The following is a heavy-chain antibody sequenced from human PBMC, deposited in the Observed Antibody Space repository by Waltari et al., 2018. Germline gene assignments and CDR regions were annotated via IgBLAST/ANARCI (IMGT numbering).Heavy chain of an antibody. CDR3: ATQSWSNFEY. V-gene: IGHV3-7*01. CDR2: IKEDGSEK. J-gene: IGHJ4*02. Sequence: EVQLVESGGGLVQPGGSLRLSCAASEFTFAYYWVTWVRQAPGKGLEWGGNIKEDGSEKDYVDSVKGRFTISRDNAKNSLYLQMSSLRVEDTAVYYCATQSWSNFEYWGQGTLVTVAS. D-gene: IGHD3-3*01. CDR1: EFTFAYYW.